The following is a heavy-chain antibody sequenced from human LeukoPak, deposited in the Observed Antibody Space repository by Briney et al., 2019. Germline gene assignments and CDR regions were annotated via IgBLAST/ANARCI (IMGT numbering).Heavy chain of an antibody. CDR3: AREIVVVPAAHYYYYYYMDV. J-gene: IGHJ6*03. V-gene: IGHV4-61*02. Sequence: SETLSLTCTVSGGSISSGSYYWSWIRQPAGKGLEWIGRIYTSGSTNYNPSLKSRVTISVDTSKNQFSLKLSSVTAADTAVYYCAREIVVVPAAHYYYYYYMDVWGKGTTVTVSS. CDR2: IYTSGST. D-gene: IGHD2-2*01. CDR1: GGSISSGSYY.